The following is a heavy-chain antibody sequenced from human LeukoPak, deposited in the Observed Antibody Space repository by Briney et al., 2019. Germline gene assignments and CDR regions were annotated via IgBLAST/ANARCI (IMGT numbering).Heavy chain of an antibody. CDR1: GGSISSYY. V-gene: IGHV4-59*01. D-gene: IGHD1-14*01. J-gene: IGHJ5*02. Sequence: KASETLSLTCTVSGGSISSYYWSWIRQPPGKGLEWIGYIYYSGSTNYNPSLKSRVTISVDTSKNQFSLKLSSVTAADTAVYYCARADNILNWFDPWGQGTLVTVSS. CDR3: ARADNILNWFDP. CDR2: IYYSGST.